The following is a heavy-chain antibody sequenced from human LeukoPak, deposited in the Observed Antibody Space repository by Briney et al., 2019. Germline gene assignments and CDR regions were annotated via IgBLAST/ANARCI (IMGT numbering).Heavy chain of an antibody. J-gene: IGHJ6*03. V-gene: IGHV3-11*01. CDR2: ISLSGGTI. CDR1: GFTFSDYY. D-gene: IGHD2-21*02. CDR3: ARGGGXTAXXDYYXXXXV. Sequence: PGGSLRLSCAASGFTFSDYYMTWIRQAPGKGLEWVSYISLSGGTIYYADSVKGRFTISRDNAKNSLYLQMNSLRDEDTAVYDCARGGGXTAXXDYYXXXXVWGXXTXVT.